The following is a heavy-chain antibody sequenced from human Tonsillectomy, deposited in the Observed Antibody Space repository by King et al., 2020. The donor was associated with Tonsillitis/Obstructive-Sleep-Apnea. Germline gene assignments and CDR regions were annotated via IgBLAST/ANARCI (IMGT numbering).Heavy chain of an antibody. Sequence: HVQLQQWGAGLLKPSETLSLTCAVYGGSSSNYYWSWIRQPPGKGLEWIGAISHGGSTNRNPSLKSRVTISVDASKKHFSLNLSSVTAADTAVYFFATSDSSGYYYDYWGRGNLVTVSS. J-gene: IGHJ4*01. CDR2: ISHGGST. V-gene: IGHV4-34*01. D-gene: IGHD3-22*01. CDR1: GGSSSNYY. CDR3: ATSDSSGYYYDY.